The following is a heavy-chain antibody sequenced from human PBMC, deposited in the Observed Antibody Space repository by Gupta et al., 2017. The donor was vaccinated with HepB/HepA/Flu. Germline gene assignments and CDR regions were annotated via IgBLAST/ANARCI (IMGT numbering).Heavy chain of an antibody. J-gene: IGHJ4*02. CDR1: GFTFRNCW. CDR2: IKQDGSEK. D-gene: IGHD1-26*01. CDR3: AKEPIGSSYFDY. V-gene: IGHV3-7*01. Sequence: EVQLVESGGGLVQRGGSLRLSCAASGFTFRNCWMTWVRQAPGMGLEWVASIKQDGSEKYYVDSVKGRFTISRDNAKNSLYLQVNSLRAEDTAVYYCAKEPIGSSYFDYWGQGTLVTVSS.